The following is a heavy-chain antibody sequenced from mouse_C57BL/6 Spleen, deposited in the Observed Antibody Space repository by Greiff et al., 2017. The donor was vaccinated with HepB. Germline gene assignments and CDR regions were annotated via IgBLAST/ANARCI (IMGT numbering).Heavy chain of an antibody. D-gene: IGHD1-1*01. Sequence: QVQLQQPGAELVKPGASVKVSCKASGYTFTSYWMHWVKQRPGQGLEWIGRIHPSDSDTNYNQKFKGKATLTVDKSSTTAYMPLSSLTSEDSAVYYCANGGLRSDFDYWGQGTTLTVSS. J-gene: IGHJ2*01. CDR1: GYTFTSYW. V-gene: IGHV1-74*01. CDR2: IHPSDSDT. CDR3: ANGGLRSDFDY.